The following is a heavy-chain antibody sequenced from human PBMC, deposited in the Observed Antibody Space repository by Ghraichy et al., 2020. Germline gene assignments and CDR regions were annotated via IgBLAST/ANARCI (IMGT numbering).Heavy chain of an antibody. CDR1: GGSISSSSYY. D-gene: IGHD5-24*01. CDR2: IYYSGST. CDR3: ARHNLGKMATTTHWFDP. Sequence: GSLSLTCTVSGGSISSSSYYWGWIRQPPGKGLEWIGSIYYSGSTYYNPSLKSRVTISVDTSKNQFSLKLSSVTAADTAVYYCARHNLGKMATTTHWFDPWGQGTLVTVSS. V-gene: IGHV4-39*01. J-gene: IGHJ5*02.